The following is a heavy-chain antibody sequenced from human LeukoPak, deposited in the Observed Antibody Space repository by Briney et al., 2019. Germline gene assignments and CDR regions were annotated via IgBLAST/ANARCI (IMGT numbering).Heavy chain of an antibody. CDR1: GFTFSSYS. V-gene: IGHV3-21*01. D-gene: IGHD3-10*01. CDR3: ARDTARLLWFGETPTNYYYYGMDV. J-gene: IGHJ6*02. CDR2: ISSSSSYI. Sequence: GGSLRLSCAASGFTFSSYSMNWVRQAPGKGLEWVSSISSSSSYIYYADSVKGRFTISRDNAKNSLYLQMNSLRAEDTAVYYCARDTARLLWFGETPTNYYYYGMDVWGQGTTVTVSS.